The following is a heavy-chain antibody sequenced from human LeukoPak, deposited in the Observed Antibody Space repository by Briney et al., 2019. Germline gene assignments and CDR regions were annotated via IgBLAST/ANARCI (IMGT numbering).Heavy chain of an antibody. CDR2: IRRKDHGGTP. CDR1: GFTFGDYA. Sequence: GGSLRLSYTTSGFTFGDYAMSWVRQAPGKGLEWVGFIRRKDHGGTPEHAASVKGRFTISRDDSKSIAYLQMNSLKTEDTAVYFCARDSNFELDYWGQGTQVTVSS. J-gene: IGHJ4*02. V-gene: IGHV3-49*04. D-gene: IGHD3-9*01. CDR3: ARDSNFELDY.